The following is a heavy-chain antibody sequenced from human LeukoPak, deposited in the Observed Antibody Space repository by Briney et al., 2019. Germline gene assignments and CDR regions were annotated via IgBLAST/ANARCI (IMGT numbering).Heavy chain of an antibody. V-gene: IGHV3-23*01. CDR1: GFTFSSYG. CDR2: ISGSGGST. CDR3: ATSPRYGDYFDY. Sequence: PGGSLRLSCAASGFTFSSYGMSWVRQAPGKGLEWVSAISGSGGSTYYADSVKGRFTISRDNSKNTLYLQMNSLRAEDTAVYYCATSPRYGDYFDYWGQGTLVTVSS. J-gene: IGHJ4*02. D-gene: IGHD4-17*01.